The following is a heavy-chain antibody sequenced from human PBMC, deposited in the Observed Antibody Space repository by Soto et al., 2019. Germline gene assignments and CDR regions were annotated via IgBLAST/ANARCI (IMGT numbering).Heavy chain of an antibody. CDR1: GFTFSSYG. J-gene: IGHJ6*02. D-gene: IGHD5-18*01. CDR3: AKVRIQLWSQLAFYYYGMDV. V-gene: IGHV3-30*18. Sequence: PGGSLRLSCAASGFTFSSYGMHWVRQAPGKGLEWVAVISYDGSNKYYADSVKGRFTISRDNSKNTLYLQMNSLRAEDTAVYYCAKVRIQLWSQLAFYYYGMDVWGQGTTVTVSS. CDR2: ISYDGSNK.